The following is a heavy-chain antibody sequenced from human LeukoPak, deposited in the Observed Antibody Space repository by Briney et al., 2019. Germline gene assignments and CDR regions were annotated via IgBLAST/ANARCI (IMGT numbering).Heavy chain of an antibody. CDR2: ISGSGYST. J-gene: IGHJ4*02. CDR1: GFAFSSYA. Sequence: GGSLRLSCAASGFAFSSYAMSWVRQAPGKGLEWVSAISGSGYSTYYADSVKGRFTISRDNSKNTLYLQMNSLRAEATAVYYCAKEAGYSGYDYPDYWGQGTLVTVSS. D-gene: IGHD5-12*01. V-gene: IGHV3-23*01. CDR3: AKEAGYSGYDYPDY.